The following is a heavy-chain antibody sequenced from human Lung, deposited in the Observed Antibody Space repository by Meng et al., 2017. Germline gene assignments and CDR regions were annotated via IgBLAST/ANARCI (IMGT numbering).Heavy chain of an antibody. D-gene: IGHD4-11*01. CDR2: INHSGST. CDR1: GGSFSDSY. CDR3: ARGPTTMAHDFDY. V-gene: IGHV4-34*01. Sequence: QVPPQRWGPGLLKPSETLSLTCVVSGGSFSDSYWSWLRQPPGKGLEWMGEINHSGSTNYNPSLESRATISVDTSQNNLSLKLSSVTAADSAVYYCARGPTTMAHDFDYWGQGTLVTVSS. J-gene: IGHJ4*02.